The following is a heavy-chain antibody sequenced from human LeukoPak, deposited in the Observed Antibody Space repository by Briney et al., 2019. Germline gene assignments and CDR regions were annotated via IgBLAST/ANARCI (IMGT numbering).Heavy chain of an antibody. CDR3: ARDLPTTYYDYVWGSYRIDAFDI. CDR2: ISSSSSYI. V-gene: IGHV3-21*01. D-gene: IGHD3-16*02. J-gene: IGHJ3*02. Sequence: PGGSLRLSCAASGFTFSSYSMNWVRQAPGKGLEWVSSISSSSSYIYYADSVKGRFTISRDNAKNSLYLQMNSLRAEDTAVYYCARDLPTTYYDYVWGSYRIDAFDIWGQGTMVTVSS. CDR1: GFTFSSYS.